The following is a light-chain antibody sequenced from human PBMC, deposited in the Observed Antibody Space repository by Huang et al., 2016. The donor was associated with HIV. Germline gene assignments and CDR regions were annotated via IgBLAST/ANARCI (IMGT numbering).Light chain of an antibody. Sequence: DIVMTQSPDSLAVSPGERATINCKSSQSVLYSLSKKNYLAWFQQKPGRRPKLLSYWATTRESGVTDRCSGSGSGTDFTLTINNLQAEDVAVYFCLQYYSVPQTFGHGTKVEI. J-gene: IGKJ1*01. CDR3: LQYYSVPQT. CDR2: WAT. CDR1: QSVLYSLSKKNY. V-gene: IGKV4-1*01.